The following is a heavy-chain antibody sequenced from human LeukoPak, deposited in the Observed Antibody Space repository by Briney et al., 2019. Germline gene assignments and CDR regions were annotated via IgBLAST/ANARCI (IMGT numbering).Heavy chain of an antibody. CDR2: IYYSGST. Sequence: PSGTLSLTCVVSGGSISSYNWWSWIRQPPGKGLEWIGYIYYSGSTNYNPSLKSRVTISVDTSKNQFSLKLSSVTAADTAVYYCASSRGYSSSWYPYYYGMDVWGQGTTVTVSS. J-gene: IGHJ6*02. CDR3: ASSRGYSSSWYPYYYGMDV. CDR1: GGSISSYN. V-gene: IGHV4-59*01. D-gene: IGHD6-13*01.